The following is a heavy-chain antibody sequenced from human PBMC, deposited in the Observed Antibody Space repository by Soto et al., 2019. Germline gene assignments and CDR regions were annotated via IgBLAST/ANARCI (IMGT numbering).Heavy chain of an antibody. Sequence: QVQLQESGPGLVKPSETLSLTCTVSGGSISSYYCSWIRQPPAKGLELIGYIYSCGCTNYNPSLKRRVTISVDTTKNQFSLKLSSVTAADTAVYYCARKTQYYDILTGYLTGSGAFDIWGQGTMVTVSS. CDR1: GGSISSYY. V-gene: IGHV4-59*01. J-gene: IGHJ3*02. CDR3: ARKTQYYDILTGYLTGSGAFDI. CDR2: IYSCGCT. D-gene: IGHD3-9*01.